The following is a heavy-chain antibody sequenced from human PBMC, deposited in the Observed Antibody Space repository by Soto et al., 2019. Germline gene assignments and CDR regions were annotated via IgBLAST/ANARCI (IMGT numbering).Heavy chain of an antibody. D-gene: IGHD3-10*01. V-gene: IGHV5-51*01. CDR1: GYSFTSYW. J-gene: IGHJ6*02. CDR3: ARHFASMVRGVINPTYYYYYGMDV. CDR2: IYPGDSDT. Sequence: GESLKISCEGSGYSFTSYWIGWVRQMPGKGLEWMGIIYPGDSDTRYSPSFQGQVTISADKSISTAYLQWSSLKASDTAMYYCARHFASMVRGVINPTYYYYYGMDVWGQGTTVTVSS.